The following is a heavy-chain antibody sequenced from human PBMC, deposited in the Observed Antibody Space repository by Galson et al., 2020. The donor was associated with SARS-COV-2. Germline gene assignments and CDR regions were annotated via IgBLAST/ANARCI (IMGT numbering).Heavy chain of an antibody. D-gene: IGHD3-10*01. J-gene: IGHJ6*02. CDR3: ARELLWRYGMDV. CDR2: IWNDGSNK. CDR1: GFTFSSYG. V-gene: IGHV3-33*01. Sequence: GGSLRLSCAASGFTFSSYGMPWVRQAPGKGLEWVAVIWNDGSNKYYADSVKGRFTISRDNSKNTLYLQMNSLRAEDTAVYYCARELLWRYGMDVWGQGTTVTVSS.